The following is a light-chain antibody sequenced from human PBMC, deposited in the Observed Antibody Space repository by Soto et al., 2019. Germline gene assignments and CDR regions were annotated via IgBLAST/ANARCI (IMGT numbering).Light chain of an antibody. V-gene: IGKV1-39*01. CDR2: AAS. J-gene: IGKJ3*01. CDR1: QSISIY. Sequence: DIQMTQSPSSLSASIGDRVTITCRASQSISIYLNWYQQKPGKAPKLLISAASSLQSGGPSRFSGSGSGTDFTLTISSLQPEDFTTYFCQQTYSTPFTFGPGTKVDFK. CDR3: QQTYSTPFT.